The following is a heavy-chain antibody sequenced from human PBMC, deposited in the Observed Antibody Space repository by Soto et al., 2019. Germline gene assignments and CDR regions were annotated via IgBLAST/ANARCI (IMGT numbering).Heavy chain of an antibody. D-gene: IGHD2-8*01. J-gene: IGHJ4*01. Sequence: EVQLLESGGDLVQPGGSLRLSCVAYGFSFGNYAMNWVRQDPGKGLQWGASISNSGGSTYYADSVKGRLAISRDNSENSVFRQQNSLRVEDTAIYCCAKYCMGLGYFFEYCGHGKLGTVSA. V-gene: IGHV3-23*01. CDR2: ISNSGGST. CDR3: AKYCMGLGYFFEY. CDR1: GFSFGNYA.